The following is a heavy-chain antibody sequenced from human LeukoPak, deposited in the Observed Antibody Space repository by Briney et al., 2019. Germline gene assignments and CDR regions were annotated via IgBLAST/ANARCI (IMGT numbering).Heavy chain of an antibody. CDR1: GGSISSYY. CDR2: IYYNGSA. CDR3: ARDRGVAVAGHYSYYGLDV. D-gene: IGHD3-10*01. J-gene: IGHJ6*02. Sequence: SETLSLTCTVSGGSISSYYWSWIRQHPGKGLEWIGNIYYNGSAYYNPSLKSRVTISVDTSKNQFSLKLNSVTAADTAVYHCARDRGVAVAGHYSYYGLDVWGQGTTVAVSS. V-gene: IGHV4-59*06.